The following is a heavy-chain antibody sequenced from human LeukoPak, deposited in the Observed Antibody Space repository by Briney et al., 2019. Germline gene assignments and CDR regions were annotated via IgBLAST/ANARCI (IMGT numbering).Heavy chain of an antibody. CDR3: ARGYCGSASCYGVFDY. CDR1: GGSVSSGSYY. CDR2: IYDSGST. V-gene: IGHV4-61*01. D-gene: IGHD2-2*01. J-gene: IGHJ4*02. Sequence: SETLSPTCTVSGGSVSSGSYYWSWIRQPPGKGLEWIGYIYDSGSTNYNPSLKSRVTISVDTSKNQFSLKLSSVTAADTAVYYCARGYCGSASCYGVFDYWGQGTLVTVSS.